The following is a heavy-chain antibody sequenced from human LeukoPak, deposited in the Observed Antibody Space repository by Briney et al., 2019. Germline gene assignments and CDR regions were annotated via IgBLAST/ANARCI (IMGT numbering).Heavy chain of an antibody. V-gene: IGHV4-39*07. D-gene: IGHD4-17*01. CDR1: GRSLSSSGYY. J-gene: IGHJ4*02. Sequence: SETLSLTCTVSGRSLSSSGYYWGWIRQSPGEGLEWIGNNHYSGITYYNPSLKSRVTISVDTSKNQFSLKLTYVTATCPALHYREGSMGTVTTFDYWGQGTLVTVSS. CDR2: NHYSGIT. CDR3: EGSMGTVTTFDY.